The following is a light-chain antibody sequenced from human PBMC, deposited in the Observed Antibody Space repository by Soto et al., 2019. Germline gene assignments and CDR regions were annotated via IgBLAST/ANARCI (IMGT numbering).Light chain of an antibody. V-gene: IGLV2-14*01. J-gene: IGLJ3*02. CDR3: SSFTPSSTWV. Sequence: QSALTQPASVSGSPGQSITISCTGASSDVGNCNCVSWYQQHPGKAPKLMIYEVSNRPSGVSDRFSGSKAGNTASLTISGLQAEDEADYYCSSFTPSSTWVFGGGTQLTVL. CDR1: SSDVGNCNC. CDR2: EVS.